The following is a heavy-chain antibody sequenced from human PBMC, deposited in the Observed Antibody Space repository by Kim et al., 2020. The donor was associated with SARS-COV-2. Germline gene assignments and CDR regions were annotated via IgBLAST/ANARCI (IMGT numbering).Heavy chain of an antibody. J-gene: IGHJ5*02. CDR2: INHSGST. Sequence: SETLSLTCAVYGGSFSGYYWSWIRQPPGKGLEWIGEINHSGSTNYNPSLKSRVTISVDTSKNQFSLKLSSVTAADTAVYYCARVWGGVPAASNTKNWFDPWGQGTLVTVSS. V-gene: IGHV4-34*01. CDR1: GGSFSGYY. CDR3: ARVWGGVPAASNTKNWFDP. D-gene: IGHD2-2*01.